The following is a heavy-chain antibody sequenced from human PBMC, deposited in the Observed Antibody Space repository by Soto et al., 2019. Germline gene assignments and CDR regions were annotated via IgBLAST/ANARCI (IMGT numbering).Heavy chain of an antibody. CDR2: INTYNGNT. J-gene: IGHJ5*02. CDR3: ARGVGSGTYYNQYNWFDP. D-gene: IGHD3-10*01. Sequence: QVQLVQSGAEVKKPGASVKVSCKASGYTFTNYGISWVRQAPGQGLEWMGWINTYNGNTNHAQKXQGRVTMTTXTXTXTXXMELRSRRSADTAVYYCARGVGSGTYYNQYNWFDPWGQGTLVTVSS. CDR1: GYTFTNYG. V-gene: IGHV1-18*01.